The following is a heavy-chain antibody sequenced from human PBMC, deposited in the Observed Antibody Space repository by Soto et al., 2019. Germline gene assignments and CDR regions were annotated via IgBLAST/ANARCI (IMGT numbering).Heavy chain of an antibody. V-gene: IGHV4-34*01. CDR2: INHSGST. CDR3: ARGPTPENWFDP. Sequence: SETLSLTCAVDGGSFSGYYWSWIRQPPGKGLEWIGEINHSGSTNYNPSLKSRVTISVDTSKNQFSLKLSSVTAADTAVYYCARGPTPENWFDPWGQGTLVTVSS. J-gene: IGHJ5*02. CDR1: GGSFSGYY.